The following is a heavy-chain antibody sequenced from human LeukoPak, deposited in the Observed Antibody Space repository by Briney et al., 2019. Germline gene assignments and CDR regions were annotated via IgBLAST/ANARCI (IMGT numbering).Heavy chain of an antibody. V-gene: IGHV4-59*01. CDR2: IYSSGST. CDR1: GGSISSYY. J-gene: IGHJ4*02. CDR3: ARAHTSSWYMDY. Sequence: PSETLSLTCTVSGGSISSYYWGWIRQPPGKGLEWIGYIYSSGSTYYNPSLKSRVTISIDTSENQLSLRLSSVTAADTALYYCARAHTSSWYMDYWGQGTLVTVSS. D-gene: IGHD6-13*01.